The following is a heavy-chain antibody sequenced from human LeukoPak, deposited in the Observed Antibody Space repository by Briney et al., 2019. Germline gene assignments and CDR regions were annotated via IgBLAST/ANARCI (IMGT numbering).Heavy chain of an antibody. D-gene: IGHD2-2*01. Sequence: GGSLRLSCAASGFTFSSYGMHWVRQAPGKGLEWVAFIRYDGSNKYYADSVKGRFTISRDNSKNTLYLQMNSLRAEDTAVYYCARDGEYCSSTSCYALDGAFDIWGQGTMVTVSS. V-gene: IGHV3-30*02. J-gene: IGHJ3*02. CDR3: ARDGEYCSSTSCYALDGAFDI. CDR1: GFTFSSYG. CDR2: IRYDGSNK.